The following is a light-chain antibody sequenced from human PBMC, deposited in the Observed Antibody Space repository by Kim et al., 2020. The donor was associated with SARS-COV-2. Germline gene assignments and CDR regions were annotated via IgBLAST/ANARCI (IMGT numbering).Light chain of an antibody. CDR1: SSDVGAYNS. J-gene: IGLJ2*01. CDR2: DVS. CDR3: SSYTTTSTLI. V-gene: IGLV2-14*03. Sequence: QSVLTQPASVSGSPGQSITISCTGTSSDVGAYNSVSWYQQHPVKAPKLIIYDVSTRPSGVSDRFSGSKSDNTASLTISGLQAEDEADYYCSSYTTTSTLIFGGGTQLTVL.